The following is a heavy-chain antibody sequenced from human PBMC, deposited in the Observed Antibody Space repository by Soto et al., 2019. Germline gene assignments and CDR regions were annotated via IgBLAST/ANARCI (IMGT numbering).Heavy chain of an antibody. CDR2: VYYTGST. CDR1: CASIMSTDYY. J-gene: IGHJ5*02. Sequence: SETLSLTCTFSCASIMSTDYYWGWIRQAPGKGLEWIGYVYYTGSTYYNPSLMSRLTISVDTSKNQFSLKLTSVTAAETAVYYCVRTAREGAVAPHWFDRWGQGTQVTVSS. CDR3: VRTAREGAVAPHWFDR. D-gene: IGHD2-21*02. V-gene: IGHV4-30-4*01.